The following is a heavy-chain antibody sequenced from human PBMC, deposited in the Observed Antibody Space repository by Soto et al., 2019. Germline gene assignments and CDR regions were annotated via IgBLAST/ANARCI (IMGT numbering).Heavy chain of an antibody. CDR1: GGTFSSYA. D-gene: IGHD2-2*01. J-gene: IGHJ6*02. Sequence: SVKVSCKASGGTFSSYAISWVRQAPGQGLEWMGGIIPIFGTANYAQKFQGRVTITADESTSTAYMELSSLRSEDTAVYYCARDCSSTSCYGYYYYGIDVWGQGTTVTVSS. CDR3: ARDCSSTSCYGYYYYGIDV. CDR2: IIPIFGTA. V-gene: IGHV1-69*13.